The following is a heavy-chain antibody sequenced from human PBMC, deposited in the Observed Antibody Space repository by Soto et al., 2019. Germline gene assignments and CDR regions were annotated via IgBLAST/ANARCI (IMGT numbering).Heavy chain of an antibody. CDR1: GGSISSSSYY. CDR3: AIPQGSDYYYYGMDV. Sequence: QLQLQESGPGLVKPSETLSLTCTVSGGSISSSSYYWGWIRQPPGKGLEWIGSIYYSGSTYYNPALKSRVTLSVDTSKNQLSLKLSSVPAADTAVYYCAIPQGSDYYYYGMDVWGQGTTVTVSS. J-gene: IGHJ6*02. D-gene: IGHD1-26*01. V-gene: IGHV4-39*01. CDR2: IYYSGST.